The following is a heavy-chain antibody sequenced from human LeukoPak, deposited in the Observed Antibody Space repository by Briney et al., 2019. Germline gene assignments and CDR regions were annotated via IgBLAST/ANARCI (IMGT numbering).Heavy chain of an antibody. J-gene: IGHJ3*02. D-gene: IGHD3-22*01. CDR3: ARGNSDTSGYYYDGAFDI. CDR2: ASYDASKR. CDR1: GFTFSSYV. Sequence: PGRSLRLSCAASGFTFSSYVMHWVRQAPGKGLEWVAVASYDASKRYYADSVKGRFTISRGNSKNRLYLQMNSLRADDTAVYYCARGNSDTSGYYYDGAFDIWGQGTMVTVS. V-gene: IGHV3-30-3*01.